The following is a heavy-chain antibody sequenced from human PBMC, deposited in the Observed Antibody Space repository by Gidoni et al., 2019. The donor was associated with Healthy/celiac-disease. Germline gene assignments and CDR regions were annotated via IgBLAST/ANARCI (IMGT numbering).Heavy chain of an antibody. CDR1: GGTFSSYT. J-gene: IGHJ6*02. V-gene: IGHV1-69*02. CDR3: ARDGITMVEMDV. Sequence: ASGGTFSSYTISWVRQAPGQGLEWMGRIIPILGIANYAQKFQGRVTITADKSTSTAYMELSSLRSEDTAVYYCARDGITMVEMDVWGQGTTVTVSS. D-gene: IGHD3-10*01. CDR2: IIPILGIA.